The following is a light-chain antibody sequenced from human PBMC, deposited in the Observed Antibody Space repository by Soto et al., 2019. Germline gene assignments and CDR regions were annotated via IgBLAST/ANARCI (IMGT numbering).Light chain of an antibody. Sequence: QSVLTQPPSVSAAPGQKVTVSCSGSRSNIGNNYVSWYQHLPGTAPKLLIYDNDKRPSGIPDRFSASKSGTSATLDITGLQTGDAADYYCEAWDSNLSGGVFGGGTKLTVL. CDR1: RSNIGNNY. CDR2: DND. J-gene: IGLJ3*02. CDR3: EAWDSNLSGGV. V-gene: IGLV1-51*01.